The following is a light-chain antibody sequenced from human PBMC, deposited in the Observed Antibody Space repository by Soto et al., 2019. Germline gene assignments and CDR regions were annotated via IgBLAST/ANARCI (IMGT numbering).Light chain of an antibody. Sequence: EIVMTQSPATLSVSPGERATLSCRASQSVSSNLAWYQQKSGQAPRLLIYGASTRATGIPARFSGSGSGTEFTLTISSLQSEDFAVYYCQQYNTFGQGTKLEIK. J-gene: IGKJ2*01. CDR2: GAS. V-gene: IGKV3-15*01. CDR1: QSVSSN. CDR3: QQYNT.